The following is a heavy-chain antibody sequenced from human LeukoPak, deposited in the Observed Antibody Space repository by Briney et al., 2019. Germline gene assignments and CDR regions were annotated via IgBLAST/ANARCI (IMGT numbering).Heavy chain of an antibody. CDR1: GGSISSSNW. CDR3: ARAPLLTGYFDFDY. D-gene: IGHD3-9*01. Sequence: PSETLSLTCAVSGGSISSSNWWSWVRQPPGKGLEWIGEIYHSGSTNYNPSLKSRVTISVDKSKNQFSLKLSSVTAADTAVYYCARAPLLTGYFDFDYWGQGTLVTVSS. CDR2: IYHSGST. J-gene: IGHJ4*02. V-gene: IGHV4-4*02.